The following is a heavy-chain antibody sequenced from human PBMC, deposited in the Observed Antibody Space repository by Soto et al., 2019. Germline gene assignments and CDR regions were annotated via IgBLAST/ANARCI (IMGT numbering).Heavy chain of an antibody. V-gene: IGHV4-39*01. CDR3: ARHRWGSGSYSGLLDF. D-gene: IGHD3-10*01. CDR1: GGSIRTSSYV. CDR2: VHYSGSA. Sequence: LSRTCSVSGGSIRTSSYVWGWIRQPPGKGLEWVGAVHYSGSANYRSSLQSRVTISVDTSQNQFSLRLRSVTAADTAVYYCARHRWGSGSYSGLLDFWGQGALVTVSS. J-gene: IGHJ4*02.